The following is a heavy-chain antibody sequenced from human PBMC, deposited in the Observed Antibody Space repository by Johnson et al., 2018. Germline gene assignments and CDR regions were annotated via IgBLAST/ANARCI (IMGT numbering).Heavy chain of an antibody. Sequence: VQLVQSGAEVKKPGASVKVSCKASGYTFTSYDINWVRQASGQGLEWMGWMNQNSGNTGYAQKFQGRVTMTMTRNTSTGTAYMELIRLTSEDTAVYYCARGPVLSGNYYYFDKWGQGTLVTVSS. D-gene: IGHD3-3*01. CDR2: MNQNSGNT. J-gene: IGHJ4*02. V-gene: IGHV1-8*01. CDR3: ARGPVLSGNYYYFDK. CDR1: GYTFTSYD.